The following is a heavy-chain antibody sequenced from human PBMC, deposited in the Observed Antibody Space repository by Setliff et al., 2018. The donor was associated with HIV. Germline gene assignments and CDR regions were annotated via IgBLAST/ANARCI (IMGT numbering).Heavy chain of an antibody. V-gene: IGHV4-61*02. D-gene: IGHD2-2*01. CDR1: GGSISSGNYY. CDR2: ICSSGST. Sequence: SETLSLTCTVSGGSISSGNYYWSWIRQPAGKGLEWIGRICSSGSTNYNPSLKSRVTISINTSKNQFSLKLSSVTAADTAVYYCARDRDIVVVPASPQGYYYYMDVWGKGTTVTVSS. CDR3: ARDRDIVVVPASPQGYYYYMDV. J-gene: IGHJ6*03.